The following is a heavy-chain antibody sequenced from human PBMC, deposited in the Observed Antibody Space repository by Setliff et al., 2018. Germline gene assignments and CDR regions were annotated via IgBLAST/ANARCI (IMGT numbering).Heavy chain of an antibody. CDR1: GGSFNVYF. D-gene: IGHD3-10*01. V-gene: IGHV4-34*01. CDR3: ARVDFTMIQGVIGH. CDR2: ISHSGST. Sequence: KTSETLSLTCAVYGGSFNVYFWSWIRQPPGKGLEWIGEISHSGSTNYSPSLKSRVTMSVDKSKNQFSLKLTSVTAADTAVYYCARVDFTMIQGVIGHWGQGTLVTGLL. J-gene: IGHJ1*01.